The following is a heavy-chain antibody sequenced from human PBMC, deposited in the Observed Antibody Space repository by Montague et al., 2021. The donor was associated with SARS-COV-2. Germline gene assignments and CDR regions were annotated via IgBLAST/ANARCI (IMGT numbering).Heavy chain of an antibody. CDR2: YKNRIT. CDR3: SRTEYNWNDWFDP. Sequence: YKNRITDYNPSLKSRVTISLDMSKNQFSLQRNSVTAAYSAVYYCSRTEYNWNDWFDPWGQGTMVTV. J-gene: IGHJ5*02. D-gene: IGHD1-20*01. V-gene: IGHV4-59*01.